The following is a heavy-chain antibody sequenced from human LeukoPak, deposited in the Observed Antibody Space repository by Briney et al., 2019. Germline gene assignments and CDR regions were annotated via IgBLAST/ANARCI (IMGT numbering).Heavy chain of an antibody. CDR1: GYSFTSYW. D-gene: IGHD1-26*01. CDR3: VRIRVGATGTFYHYYYMDV. Sequence: PGESLKISCKGSGYSFTSYWIGWVRQMPGKGLEWMGIIYPGDSDTRYSPSFQGQVTISADISINTAYLQWSSLKASDTAMYYCVRIRVGATGTFYHYYYMDVWGKGTTVTVSS. V-gene: IGHV5-51*01. CDR2: IYPGDSDT. J-gene: IGHJ6*03.